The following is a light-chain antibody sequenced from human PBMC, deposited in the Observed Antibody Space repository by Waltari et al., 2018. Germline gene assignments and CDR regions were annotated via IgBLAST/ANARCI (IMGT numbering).Light chain of an antibody. Sequence: ILLTQSPGTLSVSPGERATLSCRASQSVDNNVAWYQQKPGQAPRLLIYGASTRATGIPGRFSGSGSGTEFTLSISSLQSEDFAVYYCHQYKTWPPLTFGGGTRVEIK. CDR3: HQYKTWPPLT. CDR1: QSVDNN. V-gene: IGKV3-15*01. CDR2: GAS. J-gene: IGKJ4*01.